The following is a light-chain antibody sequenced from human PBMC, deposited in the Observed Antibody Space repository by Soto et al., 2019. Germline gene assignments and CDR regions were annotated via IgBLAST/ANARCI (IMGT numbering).Light chain of an antibody. CDR2: GAS. J-gene: IGKJ4*01. CDR3: QQYGSSLLT. V-gene: IGKV3-20*01. Sequence: EIGLTQSPGTLSLSPGERATLSCRASQSVSSSYLAWYQQKPGQAPRLLIYGASSRATGLPDRFSGSWSGTDFTLTISRLEPEDFAVYYCQQYGSSLLTFGGGTKVEIK. CDR1: QSVSSSY.